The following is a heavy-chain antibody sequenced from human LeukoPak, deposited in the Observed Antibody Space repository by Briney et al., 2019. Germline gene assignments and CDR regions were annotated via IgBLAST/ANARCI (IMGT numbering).Heavy chain of an antibody. J-gene: IGHJ4*02. V-gene: IGHV1-46*01. CDR1: GYTFTSYG. D-gene: IGHD6-19*01. CDR2: INPSGGST. Sequence: GASVKVSCKASGYTFTSYGISWVRQAPGQGLEWMGIINPSGGSTSYAQKFQGRVTMTRDMSTSTVYMELSSLRSEDTAVYYCARDGGWYGLDYWGQGTLVTVSS. CDR3: ARDGGWYGLDY.